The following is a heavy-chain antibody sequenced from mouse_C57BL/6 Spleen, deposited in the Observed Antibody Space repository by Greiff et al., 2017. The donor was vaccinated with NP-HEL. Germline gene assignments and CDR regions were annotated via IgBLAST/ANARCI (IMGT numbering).Heavy chain of an antibody. J-gene: IGHJ4*01. V-gene: IGHV1-55*01. CDR2: IYPGSGST. CDR1: GYAFTSYW. CDR3: ARERLKYAMDY. D-gene: IGHD1-3*01. Sequence: QVQLQQPGAELVKPGASVKMSCKASGYAFTSYWITWVKQRPGQGLEWIGDIYPGSGSTNYNEKFKSKATLTVDTSSSTAYMQLSSLTSEDSAVYYCARERLKYAMDYWGQGTSVTVSS.